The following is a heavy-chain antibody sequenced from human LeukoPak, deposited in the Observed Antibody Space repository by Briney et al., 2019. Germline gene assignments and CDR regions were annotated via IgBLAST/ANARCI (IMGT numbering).Heavy chain of an antibody. Sequence: SQTLSLTCTVSGGSISSGDYYWSWIRQPPGKGLEWIGYIYYSGSTYYNPSLKSRVTISVDTSKNQFSLKLSSVTAADTAVYYCAREEEQLLWFGESSQGYMDVWGKGTTVTVSS. CDR1: GGSISSGDYY. J-gene: IGHJ6*03. D-gene: IGHD3-10*01. V-gene: IGHV4-30-4*01. CDR3: AREEEQLLWFGESSQGYMDV. CDR2: IYYSGST.